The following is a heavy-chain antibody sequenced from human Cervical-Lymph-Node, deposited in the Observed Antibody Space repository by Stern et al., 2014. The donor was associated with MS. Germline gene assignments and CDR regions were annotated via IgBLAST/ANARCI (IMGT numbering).Heavy chain of an antibody. J-gene: IGHJ3*01. CDR2: INTSGGT. Sequence: QLQLQQWGAGLLRPSETLSLTWAVHGASFRDNYLSWIRPTPGKGLEWIGEINTSGGTHYTPSLMSRPTLSVDPSRNQFSLKLSSLTAADTAMYYCARERKVERSARLLVSFDVWGQGTLVTVSS. V-gene: IGHV4-34*01. D-gene: IGHD1-1*01. CDR3: ARERKVERSARLLVSFDV. CDR1: GASFRDNY.